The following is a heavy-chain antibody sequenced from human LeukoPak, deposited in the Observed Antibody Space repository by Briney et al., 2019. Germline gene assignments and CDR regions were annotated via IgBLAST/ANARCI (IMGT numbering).Heavy chain of an antibody. J-gene: IGHJ4*02. Sequence: GGSLRLSCAASEFTFSNAWMSWVRQAPGKGLEWVGRIRSNTDGGTTDCAAPVKGRFIISRDDSKNTLYLQMNSLKPDDTAVYYCTTGGSHFDYWGQGTLVTVSS. D-gene: IGHD1-26*01. CDR1: EFTFSNAW. CDR2: IRSNTDGGTT. CDR3: TTGGSHFDY. V-gene: IGHV3-15*01.